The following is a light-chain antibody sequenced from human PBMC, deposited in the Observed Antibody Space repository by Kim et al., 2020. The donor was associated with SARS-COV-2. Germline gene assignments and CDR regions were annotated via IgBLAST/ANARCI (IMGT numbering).Light chain of an antibody. CDR3: QQTLSTPLT. J-gene: IGKJ1*01. Sequence: ASLGDRVTITCRASQSISTYLNWYQQKPGKAPKLLSYTASNLQSEVPSRFSGSGSGTDFTLTISSLQPEDFACYYCQQTLSTPLTFGQGTKVDIK. V-gene: IGKV1-39*01. CDR2: TAS. CDR1: QSISTY.